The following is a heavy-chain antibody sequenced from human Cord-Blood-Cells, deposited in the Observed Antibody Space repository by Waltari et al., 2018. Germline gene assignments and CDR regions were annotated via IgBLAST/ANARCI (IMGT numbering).Heavy chain of an antibody. CDR2: IIPIFGTA. J-gene: IGHJ4*02. Sequence: QVQLVQSGAEVKKPGSSVKVSCKASGGTFSSYAISWVRQAPEAGLEWMGGIIPIFGTANYAQKFQGRVTITADESTSTAYMELSSLRSEDTAVYYCARDPEDYYYDSSGYYDYWGQGTLVTVSS. CDR3: ARDPEDYYYDSSGYYDY. V-gene: IGHV1-69*01. CDR1: GGTFSSYA. D-gene: IGHD3-22*01.